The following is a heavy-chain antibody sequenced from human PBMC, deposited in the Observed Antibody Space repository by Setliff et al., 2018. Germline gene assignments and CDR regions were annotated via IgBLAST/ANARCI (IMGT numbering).Heavy chain of an antibody. V-gene: IGHV4-31*03. CDR1: GGSIGSGGYY. J-gene: IGHJ3*02. Sequence: KPSETLSLTCTVSGGSIGSGGYYWSWIRQHPGKGLEWIGYIYYSGSTYYNPSLKSRVTISVDTSKNQFSLKLSSVTAADTAVYYCARDRRIVGARHAFDIWGQGTMVTVSS. CDR2: IYYSGST. D-gene: IGHD1-26*01. CDR3: ARDRRIVGARHAFDI.